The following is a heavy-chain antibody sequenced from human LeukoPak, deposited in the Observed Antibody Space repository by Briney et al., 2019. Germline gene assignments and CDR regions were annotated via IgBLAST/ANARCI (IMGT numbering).Heavy chain of an antibody. D-gene: IGHD6-6*01. CDR3: AGGYSSSPGGDY. J-gene: IGHJ4*02. CDR2: ISSSSSYI. Sequence: GGSLRLSCAASGFTFSSYAMHWVRQAPGKGLEWVSSISSSSSYIYYADSVKGRFTISRDNAKNSLYLQMNSLRAEDTAVYYCAGGYSSSPGGDYWGQGTLVTVSS. V-gene: IGHV3-21*01. CDR1: GFTFSSYA.